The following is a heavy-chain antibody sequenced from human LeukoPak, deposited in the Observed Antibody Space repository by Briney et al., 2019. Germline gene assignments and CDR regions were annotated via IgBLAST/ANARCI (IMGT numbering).Heavy chain of an antibody. CDR3: AKDRSGSGGSGSYPNWFDP. CDR2: ISGSGGST. D-gene: IGHD3-10*01. J-gene: IGHJ5*02. V-gene: IGHV3-23*01. Sequence: GGSLRLSCAASGFTFSSYAMSWVRQAPGKGLEWVSAISGSGGSTYYADSVKGRFTISRDNSKNTLYLQMNSLRAEDTAVYYCAKDRSGSGGSGSYPNWFDPWGQGTLVTVSS. CDR1: GFTFSSYA.